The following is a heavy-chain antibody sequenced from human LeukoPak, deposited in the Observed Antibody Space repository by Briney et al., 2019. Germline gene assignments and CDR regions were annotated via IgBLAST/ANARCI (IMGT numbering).Heavy chain of an antibody. CDR3: ASGAAVGASRFDY. J-gene: IGHJ4*02. CDR2: ISSSSSTI. V-gene: IGHV3-48*01. Sequence: GGSLRLSCVASEFTFSSYSMNWVRQAPGKGLEWVSYISSSSSTIYYADSVKGRFTISRDNAKNSLYLQMSGLRAEDTAVYYCASGAAVGASRFDYWGQGTLVTVSS. D-gene: IGHD6-13*01. CDR1: EFTFSSYS.